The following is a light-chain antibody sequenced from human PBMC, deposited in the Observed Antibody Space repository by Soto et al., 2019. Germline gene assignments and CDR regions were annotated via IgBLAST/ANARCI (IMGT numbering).Light chain of an antibody. J-gene: IGKJ1*01. CDR2: GSS. CDR3: QQYGSSSWR. Sequence: EIVLPQSPGTLSLSPGARATLSCRASQSVSSTYLAWYQQQPGQAPRLLIYGSSNRATGIPDRFSGSGSGTDFTLTSRRLEPEDFAVYYCQQYGSSSWRFGQGTKVDI. V-gene: IGKV3-20*01. CDR1: QSVSSTY.